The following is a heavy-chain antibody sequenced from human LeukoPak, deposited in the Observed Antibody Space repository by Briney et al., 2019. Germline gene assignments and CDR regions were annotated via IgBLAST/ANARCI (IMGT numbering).Heavy chain of an antibody. CDR3: ARGYCTNAVCSLGPTQA. V-gene: IGHV3-73*01. D-gene: IGHD2-8*01. CDR1: GFTFSGSA. J-gene: IGHJ4*02. CDR2: IRSKANSYAT. Sequence: HPGGSLRLSCAASGFTFSGSAMHWVRQASGKGLEWVGRIRSKANSYATAYAASVKGRFTISRDDSKNTAYLQMNSLKTEDTAVYYCARGYCTNAVCSLGPTQAWGQGTLVTVSS.